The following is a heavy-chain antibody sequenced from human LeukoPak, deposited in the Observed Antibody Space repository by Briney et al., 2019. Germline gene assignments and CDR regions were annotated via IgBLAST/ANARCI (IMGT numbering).Heavy chain of an antibody. V-gene: IGHV4-4*09. CDR3: ARIPLGYSGAYYFDY. D-gene: IGHD5-12*01. CDR2: ISSSGSV. Sequence: SETLSLTCTVSRGSISGSIRSYYWSWLRQPPGKGLEWIGYISSSGSVNDNPSLRSRVTISVDTSKNQFFLSLSSVSAADTAVYYCARIPLGYSGAYYFDYWGQGTLATVSP. CDR1: RGSISGSIRSYY. J-gene: IGHJ4*02.